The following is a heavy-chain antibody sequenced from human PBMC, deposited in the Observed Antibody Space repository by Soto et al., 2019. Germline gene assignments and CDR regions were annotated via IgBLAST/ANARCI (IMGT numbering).Heavy chain of an antibody. Sequence: AVKVSCNASAGTFSSYAISWVRQAPRQGRDWMGGIIPIFGTANYAQKFQGRVTITADESTSTAYMELSSLRSEDTAVYYCAKNAYYYDSSGYYGWAFYIWGQGTMVTVSS. CDR3: AKNAYYYDSSGYYGWAFYI. CDR2: IIPIFGTA. J-gene: IGHJ3*02. V-gene: IGHV1-69*13. D-gene: IGHD3-22*01. CDR1: AGTFSSYA.